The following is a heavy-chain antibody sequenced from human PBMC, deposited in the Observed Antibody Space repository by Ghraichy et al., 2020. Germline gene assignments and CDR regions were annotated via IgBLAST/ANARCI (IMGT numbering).Heavy chain of an antibody. CDR2: IKEDGSEK. V-gene: IGHV3-7*01. CDR1: GFTFSTYW. D-gene: IGHD2/OR15-2a*01. Sequence: GGSLRLSCTASGFTFSTYWMSWVRQAPGKGLEWVANIKEDGSEKYYVDSVKGRFTISRDNAKNSLYLQINSLRAEDTALYYCARGFDARAAFDIWGQGTMVTVSS. CDR3: ARGFDARAAFDI. J-gene: IGHJ3*02.